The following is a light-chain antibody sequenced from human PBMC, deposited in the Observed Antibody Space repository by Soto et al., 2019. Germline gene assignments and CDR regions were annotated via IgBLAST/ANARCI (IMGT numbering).Light chain of an antibody. V-gene: IGLV1-40*01. CDR1: DSNIGAGFD. CDR2: SNT. CDR3: QSYDSDLSEFYV. Sequence: QSVLTQPPSVSGAPGRMVTISCTGSDSNIGAGFDVHWYQQLPGSAPKLLIYSNTRRPSGVPDRFSGSQSGTSASLAISGLQAEDEGDYYCQSYDSDLSEFYVFGTGTKLTVL. J-gene: IGLJ1*01.